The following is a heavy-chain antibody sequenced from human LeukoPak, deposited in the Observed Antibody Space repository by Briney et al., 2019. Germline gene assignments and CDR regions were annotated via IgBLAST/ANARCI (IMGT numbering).Heavy chain of an antibody. J-gene: IGHJ4*02. D-gene: IGHD1-1*01. Sequence: GGSLRLSCAASGFTFSSYSMNWVRQAPGKGLEWVSYISSSSSTIYYADSVKGRFTISRDNAKNSLYLQMNSLRDEDTAVYYCARDPPSGTAGYYFDYWGQGTLVTVSS. CDR3: ARDPPSGTAGYYFDY. CDR1: GFTFSSYS. CDR2: ISSSSSTI. V-gene: IGHV3-48*02.